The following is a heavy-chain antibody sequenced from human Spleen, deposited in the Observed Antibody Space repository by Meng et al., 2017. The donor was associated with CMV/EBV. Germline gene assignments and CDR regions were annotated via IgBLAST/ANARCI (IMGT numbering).Heavy chain of an antibody. CDR1: GGPFITSA. D-gene: IGHD4-23*01. J-gene: IGHJ4*02. V-gene: IGHV1-69*05. CDR2: IVPIFGAA. Sequence: SGGPFITSAFSWVRQAPGQGLDWMGGIVPIFGAAQYAQKFQGRVTITTDESTTTAYMELGSLRSDDTAVYYCARNLYDYGGNSGQPYWGQGTLVTVSS. CDR3: ARNLYDYGGNSGQPY.